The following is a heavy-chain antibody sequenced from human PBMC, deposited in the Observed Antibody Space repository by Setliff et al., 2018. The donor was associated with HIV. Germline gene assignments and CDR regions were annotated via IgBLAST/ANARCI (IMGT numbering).Heavy chain of an antibody. CDR2: IYSGGSST. D-gene: IGHD3-3*01. V-gene: IGHV3-23*03. J-gene: IGHJ6*03. Sequence: PGGSLRLSCAASGFTVSSNYMSWVRQAPGKGLEWVSGIYSGGSSTYYADSVKGRFTISRDNSKNTLYLQMNSLRAEDTAVYYCAKGADDGLMDVWGKGTTVTVLL. CDR1: GFTVSSNY. CDR3: AKGADDGLMDV.